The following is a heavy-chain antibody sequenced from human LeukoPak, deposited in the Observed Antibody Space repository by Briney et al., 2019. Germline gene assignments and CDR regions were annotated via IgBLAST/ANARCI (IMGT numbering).Heavy chain of an antibody. CDR2: ISGSDGST. CDR3: AKGRGYCTGGSCYSDY. D-gene: IGHD2-15*01. CDR1: GFTFSNYA. J-gene: IGHJ4*02. V-gene: IGHV3-23*01. Sequence: GGSLRLSCTASGFTFSNYAMSWVRQAPGKGLEWVSTISGSDGSTYYADSVKGRFTISGDNSKNTLYLQMNSLRVEDTAIYYCAKGRGYCTGGSCYSDYWGQGTLVTVSS.